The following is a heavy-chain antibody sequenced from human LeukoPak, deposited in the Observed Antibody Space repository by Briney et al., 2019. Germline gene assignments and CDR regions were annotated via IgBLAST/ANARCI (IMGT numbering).Heavy chain of an antibody. CDR1: GCTFSNYA. J-gene: IGHJ4*02. V-gene: IGHV3-23*01. D-gene: IGHD3-10*01. Sequence: GGSLRLSCAASGCTFSNYAMSWVRQAPGKGLEWVSGITGSGGTTNYADSVKGRFTISRDNSNKTLYLQVNSLRVEDTAVYFCASNYNFFGSGTHFAYFGNWGQGILVTVSS. CDR2: ITGSGGTT. CDR3: ASNYNFFGSGTHFAYFGN.